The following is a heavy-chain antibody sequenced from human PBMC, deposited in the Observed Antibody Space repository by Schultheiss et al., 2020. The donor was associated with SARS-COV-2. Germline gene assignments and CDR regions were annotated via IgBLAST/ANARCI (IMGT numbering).Heavy chain of an antibody. V-gene: IGHV4-4*02. Sequence: SETLSLTCAVSGGSISSSNWWSWVRQPPGKGLEWIGEIYHSGSTYYNPSLKSRVTISVDTSKNQFSLKLSSVTAADTAVYYCASIYDSSAYYRDYWGQGTLVTVSS. CDR1: GGSISSSNW. D-gene: IGHD3-22*01. CDR3: ASIYDSSAYYRDY. J-gene: IGHJ4*02. CDR2: IYHSGST.